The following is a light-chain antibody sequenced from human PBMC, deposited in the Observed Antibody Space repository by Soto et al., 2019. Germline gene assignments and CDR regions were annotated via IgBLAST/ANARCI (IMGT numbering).Light chain of an antibody. Sequence: IVFTQSPGTLSLSTGERATLSCRASQAVASRDLAWYQQKSGQAPRLLIYGASSRAIHTPDRFSGSGSGTDFTLTISGLEPEDFAVYYCQHFGNSLWTFGQGTKVDIK. CDR2: GAS. CDR3: QHFGNSLWT. CDR1: QAVASRD. V-gene: IGKV3-20*01. J-gene: IGKJ1*01.